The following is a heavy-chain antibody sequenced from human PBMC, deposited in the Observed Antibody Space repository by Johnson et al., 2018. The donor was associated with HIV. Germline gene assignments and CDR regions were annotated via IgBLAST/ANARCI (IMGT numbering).Heavy chain of an antibody. Sequence: VQLVESGGGLVQPGGSLRLSCAASGFTFSSYWMHWVRQAPGKGLEWVSGISWNSGSIGYADSVKGRFTIARENAKNSLYLQMNSLRAGDTAVYYGARRSSSWDAFDIWGQGTMVTVSS. CDR2: ISWNSGSI. V-gene: IGHV3-74*01. CDR1: GFTFSSYW. D-gene: IGHD6-13*01. CDR3: ARRSSSWDAFDI. J-gene: IGHJ3*02.